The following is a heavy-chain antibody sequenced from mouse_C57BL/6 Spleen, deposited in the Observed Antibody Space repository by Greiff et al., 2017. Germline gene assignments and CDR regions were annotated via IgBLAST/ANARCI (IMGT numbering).Heavy chain of an antibody. CDR2: IRNKANNHAT. CDR3: ARRGYYGSSPYYYAMDY. D-gene: IGHD1-1*01. J-gene: IGHJ4*01. CDR1: GFTFSDAW. V-gene: IGHV6-6*01. Sequence: EVKLMESGGGLVQPGGSMKLSCAASGFTFSDAWMDWVRQSPEKGLEWVAEIRNKANNHATYYAESVKGRFTISRDDSKSSVYLQMNSLRAEDTCIYYCARRGYYGSSPYYYAMDYWGQGTSVTVSS.